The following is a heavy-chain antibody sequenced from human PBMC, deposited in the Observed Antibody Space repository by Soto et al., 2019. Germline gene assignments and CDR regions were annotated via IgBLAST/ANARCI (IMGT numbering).Heavy chain of an antibody. D-gene: IGHD3-10*01. CDR2: IKSKTDGGTT. CDR3: TTDPGTELLWFGDLQGMDV. Sequence: GSLRLSCAASGFTFSNAWMSWVRQAPGKGLEWVGRIKSKTDGGTTDYAAPVKGRFTISRDDSKNTLYLQMNSLKTEDTAVYYCTTDPGTELLWFGDLQGMDVWGQGTTVTVSS. J-gene: IGHJ6*02. V-gene: IGHV3-15*01. CDR1: GFTFSNAW.